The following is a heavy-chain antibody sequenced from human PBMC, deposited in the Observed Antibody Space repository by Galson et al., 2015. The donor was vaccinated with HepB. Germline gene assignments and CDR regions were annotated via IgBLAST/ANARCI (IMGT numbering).Heavy chain of an antibody. CDR1: GFRFSDYG. D-gene: IGHD2-15*01. J-gene: IGHJ4*02. CDR3: ARGGFCAGSSCYQGVY. V-gene: IGHV3-23*01. Sequence: SLRLSCATSGFRFSDYGMSWVRQAPGKGLEWVSAITGSGDTTYHADSVMGRFTISRDNSKSILYMQMNSLRVEGTALYYCARGGFCAGSSCYQGVYWGQGTLVSVSS. CDR2: ITGSGDTT.